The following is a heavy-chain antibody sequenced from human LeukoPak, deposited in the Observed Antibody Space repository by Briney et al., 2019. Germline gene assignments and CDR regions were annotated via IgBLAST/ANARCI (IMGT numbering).Heavy chain of an antibody. J-gene: IGHJ3*02. D-gene: IGHD6-19*01. CDR3: AKDSSGWARSAFDI. V-gene: IGHV3-9*01. CDR2: ISWNSGSI. CDR1: GFTFDDYA. Sequence: GGSLRLSCAASGFTFDDYAMHWVRQAPGKGLEWVSGISWNSGSIGYADSVKGRFTISRDNAKNSLYLQMNSLRAEDTALYYCAKDSSGWARSAFDIWGQGTMVTVSS.